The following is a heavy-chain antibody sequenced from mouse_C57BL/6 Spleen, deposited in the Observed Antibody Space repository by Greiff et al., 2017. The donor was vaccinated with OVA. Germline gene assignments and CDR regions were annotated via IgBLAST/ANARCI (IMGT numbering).Heavy chain of an antibody. CDR3: ARARLYYFDY. V-gene: IGHV5-4*01. CDR2: ISDGGSYT. J-gene: IGHJ2*01. D-gene: IGHD6-1*01. Sequence: EVQLVESGGGLVKPGGSLKLSCAASGFTFSSYAMSWVRQTPEKRLEWVATISDGGSYTYYPDNVKGRFTISRDNAKNNLYLQMSHLKSEDTAMYYCARARLYYFDYWGQGTTLTVSS. CDR1: GFTFSSYA.